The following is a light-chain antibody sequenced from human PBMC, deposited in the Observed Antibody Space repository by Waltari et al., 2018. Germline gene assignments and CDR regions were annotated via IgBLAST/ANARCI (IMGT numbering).Light chain of an antibody. CDR2: EVK. CDR1: SSDIGRYNT. CDR3: SSYTGDNILL. J-gene: IGLJ3*02. V-gene: IGLV2-14*01. Sequence: QSALTQPASVSGSPGQSITISCTGTSSDIGRYNTVSWYQQYPGKAPQSIIYEVKKPPSGVSTRFSGSPSGNTASLTISALQADDEAYFYCSSYTGDNILLFGGGTKVTVL.